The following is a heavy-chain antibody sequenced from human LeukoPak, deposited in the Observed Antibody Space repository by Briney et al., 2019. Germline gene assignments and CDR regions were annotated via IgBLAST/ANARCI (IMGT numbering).Heavy chain of an antibody. D-gene: IGHD1-26*01. CDR1: GGSISSSSYY. V-gene: IGHV4-39*01. CDR2: IYYSGST. Sequence: SETLSLTCTVSGGSISSSSYYWGWIRQTPGKGLEWIGNIYYSGSTYYNPSLKSRVTISVDTSKNQFSLKLSSVTAADTAVYYCARWTRIVGATTASRAFDIWGQGTMVTVSS. J-gene: IGHJ3*02. CDR3: ARWTRIVGATTASRAFDI.